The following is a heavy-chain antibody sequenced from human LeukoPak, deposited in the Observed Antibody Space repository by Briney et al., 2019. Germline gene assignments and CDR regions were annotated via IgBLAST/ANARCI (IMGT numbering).Heavy chain of an antibody. J-gene: IGHJ4*02. CDR1: GGSIRNSSFY. CDR2: IYNSGTT. D-gene: IGHD3-22*01. Sequence: SETLSLTCAVSGGSIRNSSFYWGWIRQPPGKGLEWIASIYNSGTTYYNPSLKSRVTISVDTSKNQFSLKLSSVTAADTAVYYCASRDYYDSSGYFLGRPPIDYWGQGTLVTVSS. V-gene: IGHV4-39*01. CDR3: ASRDYYDSSGYFLGRPPIDY.